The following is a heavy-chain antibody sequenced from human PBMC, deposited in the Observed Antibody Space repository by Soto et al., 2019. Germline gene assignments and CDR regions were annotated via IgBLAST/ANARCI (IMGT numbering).Heavy chain of an antibody. CDR2: IIPIFGTA. CDR1: GGTFSSYA. CDR3: ARGTCSGGSCQPEFDY. J-gene: IGHJ4*02. Sequence: ASVKVSCKASGGTFSSYAISWVRQAPGQGLEWMGGIIPIFGTANYAQKFQGRVTITADKSTSTAYMELSSLRSEDTAVYYCARGTCSGGSCQPEFDYWGQRTLVTVSS. V-gene: IGHV1-69*06. D-gene: IGHD2-15*01.